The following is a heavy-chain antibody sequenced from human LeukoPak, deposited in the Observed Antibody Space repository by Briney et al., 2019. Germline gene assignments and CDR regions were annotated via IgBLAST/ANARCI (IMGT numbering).Heavy chain of an antibody. J-gene: IGHJ4*02. CDR3: AKDRQAYQLLGIFDY. CDR1: GFTFSSYS. Sequence: GGSLRLSCAASGFTFSSYSMHWVRQAPGKGLEWVAFIRYDGSNKYYADSVKGRFTISRDNSKNTLYLQMNSLRAEDTAMYYCAKDRQAYQLLGIFDYWGQGTLVTVSS. V-gene: IGHV3-30*02. D-gene: IGHD2-2*01. CDR2: IRYDGSNK.